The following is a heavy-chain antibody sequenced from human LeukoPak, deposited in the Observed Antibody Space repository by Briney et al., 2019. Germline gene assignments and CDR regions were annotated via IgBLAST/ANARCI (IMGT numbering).Heavy chain of an antibody. V-gene: IGHV3-30*02. D-gene: IGHD3-10*01. Sequence: GGSLRLSCAASGFTFNSYGMHWVRQAPGKGLEWVAFIRYDGVNKYYADSVKGRFTISRDNSKNTLYLQMNSLRAEDTAVYYCAKRHYYGSGSYWPFDYWGQGTLVTVSS. CDR3: AKRHYYGSGSYWPFDY. CDR1: GFTFNSYG. J-gene: IGHJ4*02. CDR2: IRYDGVNK.